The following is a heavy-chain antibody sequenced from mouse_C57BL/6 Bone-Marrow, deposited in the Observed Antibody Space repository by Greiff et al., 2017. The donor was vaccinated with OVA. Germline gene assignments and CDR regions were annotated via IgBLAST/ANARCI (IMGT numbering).Heavy chain of an antibody. CDR3: ARRYRLIDH. J-gene: IGHJ2*01. CDR2: IDPANGNT. D-gene: IGHD2-4*01. V-gene: IGHV14-3*01. Sequence: VQLQQPVAELVRPGASVKLSCTASGFNINNTYMHWVKQRPEQGLEWIGKIDPANGNTNYAPKFPGKATLTEDTSSSTAYLQLSSLTSEDTAIYYCARRYRLIDHWGQGTTLTVSS. CDR1: GFNINNTY.